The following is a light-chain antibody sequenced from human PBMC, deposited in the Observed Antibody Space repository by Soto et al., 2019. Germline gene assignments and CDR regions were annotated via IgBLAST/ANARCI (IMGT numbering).Light chain of an antibody. V-gene: IGKV1-12*01. CDR1: QGISSW. Sequence: DIQMTQSPSSVSASVGDRVTIXXRASQGISSWLAWYQQKPGKAPKLXIFAASSLQSGVPSRFSGSRSGPDFTLTISSLQPEDFATYYCQQSYSSPPTFGQGTKVDIK. CDR2: AAS. J-gene: IGKJ1*01. CDR3: QQSYSSPPT.